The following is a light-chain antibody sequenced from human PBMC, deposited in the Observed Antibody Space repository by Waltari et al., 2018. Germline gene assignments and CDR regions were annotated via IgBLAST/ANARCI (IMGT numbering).Light chain of an antibody. CDR1: QGIDNS. Sequence: PPARASQGIDNSLAWYQQKPGHAPRLLIYDASYRATGIPVRFSGSGSGTDFTLTISSLEPEDFAVYYCQQRANWPITFGQGTRLEIK. CDR3: QQRANWPIT. CDR2: DAS. J-gene: IGKJ5*01. V-gene: IGKV3-11*01.